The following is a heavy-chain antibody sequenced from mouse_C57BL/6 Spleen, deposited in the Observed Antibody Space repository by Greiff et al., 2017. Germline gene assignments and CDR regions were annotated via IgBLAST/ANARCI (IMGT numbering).Heavy chain of an antibody. CDR2: ISYDGSN. Sequence: VQLKESGPGLVKPSQSLSLTCSVTGYSITSGYYWNWIRQFPGNKLEWMGYISYDGSNNYNPSLKNRISITRDTSKNQFFLKLNSVTTEDTATYYCAREGGGYDYDIAMDYWGQGTSVTVPS. V-gene: IGHV3-6*01. D-gene: IGHD2-4*01. J-gene: IGHJ4*01. CDR3: AREGGGYDYDIAMDY. CDR1: GYSITSGYY.